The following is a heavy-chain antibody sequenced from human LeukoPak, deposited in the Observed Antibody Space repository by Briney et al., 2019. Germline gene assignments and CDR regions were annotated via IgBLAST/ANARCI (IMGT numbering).Heavy chain of an antibody. CDR2: TRNKANSYTT. D-gene: IGHD3-10*01. V-gene: IGHV3-72*01. J-gene: IGHJ4*02. Sequence: PGGSLRLSCAASGFTFSNYAMSWVRQAPGRGLEWVGRTRNKANSYTTEYAASVKGRFTISRDDSKNSLYLQMNSLKTEDTAVYYCARGLRGYDYWGQGTLVTVSS. CDR3: ARGLRGYDY. CDR1: GFTFSNYA.